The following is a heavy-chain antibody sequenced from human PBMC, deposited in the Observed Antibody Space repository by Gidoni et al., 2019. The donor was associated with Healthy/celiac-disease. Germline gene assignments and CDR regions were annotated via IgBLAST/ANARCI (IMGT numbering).Heavy chain of an antibody. J-gene: IGHJ5*02. D-gene: IGHD5-12*01. CDR2: IDPSDSYT. CDR3: ARGDVATTLHHNWFDP. Sequence: DVQLVQSGAEVKKPGESLRISCKGSGYSFTSYWISWVRQMPGKGLEWMGRIDPSDSYTNYSPSFQGHVTISADKSISTAYLQWSSLKASDTAMYYCARGDVATTLHHNWFDPWGQGTLVTVSS. CDR1: GYSFTSYW. V-gene: IGHV5-10-1*01.